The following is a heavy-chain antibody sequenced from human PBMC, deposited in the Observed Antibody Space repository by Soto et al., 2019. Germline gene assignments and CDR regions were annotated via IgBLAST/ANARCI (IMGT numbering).Heavy chain of an antibody. CDR2: IIPIFGTA. V-gene: IGHV1-69*06. CDR1: GGTFSSYA. CDR3: AREYNDYPSYGMDV. J-gene: IGHJ6*02. Sequence: SVKVSCKASGGTFSSYAISWVRQAPGQGLEWMGGIIPIFGTANYAQKFQGRVTITADKSTSTAYMELSSLRSEDTAVYYCAREYNDYPSYGMDVWGQGTTVTVSS. D-gene: IGHD5-12*01.